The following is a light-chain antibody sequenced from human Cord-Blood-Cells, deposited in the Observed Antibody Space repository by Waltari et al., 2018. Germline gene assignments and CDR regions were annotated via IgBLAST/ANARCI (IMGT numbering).Light chain of an antibody. CDR3: CAYAGSRTFDV. CDR2: EGS. Sequence: QSALTQPASVSGPSGQSITISCTGTSSDVGSYNLVTWYQQHPGKAPKLMISEGSKQASAVTTRSSGPQSGNTASLTISGLQAEDEADYYCCAYAGSRTFDVFGTGTKVTAL. CDR1: SSDVGSYNL. J-gene: IGLJ1*01. V-gene: IGLV2-23*03.